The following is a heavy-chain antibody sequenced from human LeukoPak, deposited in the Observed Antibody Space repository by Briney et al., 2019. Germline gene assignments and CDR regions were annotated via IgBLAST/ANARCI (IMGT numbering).Heavy chain of an antibody. J-gene: IGHJ4*02. D-gene: IGHD5-12*01. V-gene: IGHV3-53*01. CDR1: GFTVSSNY. CDR2: IYSGGST. CDR3: ARANPATPIYCFDL. Sequence: AGGSLRLSCAASGFTVSSNYMSWVRQAPGKGLEWVSVIYSGGSTYYADSVKGRFTISRDNSKNTLYLQMNSLRAEDTAVYYCARANPATPIYCFDLWGRGTLVTVSS.